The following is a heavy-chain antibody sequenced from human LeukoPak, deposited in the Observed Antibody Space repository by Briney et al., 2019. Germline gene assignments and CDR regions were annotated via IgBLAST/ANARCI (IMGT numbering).Heavy chain of an antibody. CDR3: ATLRSGPFDY. J-gene: IGHJ4*02. D-gene: IGHD3-10*01. CDR2: ISSGGGNT. CDR1: GFTFSTYA. V-gene: IGHV3-23*01. Sequence: PGASLRLSCAASGFTFSTYAMGWVRQAPGKGLEWVSSISSGGGNTNYADSVKGRLTISRDSSKNTLYLQMNSLRVEDTAVYYCATLRSGPFDYWGQGTLVTVSS.